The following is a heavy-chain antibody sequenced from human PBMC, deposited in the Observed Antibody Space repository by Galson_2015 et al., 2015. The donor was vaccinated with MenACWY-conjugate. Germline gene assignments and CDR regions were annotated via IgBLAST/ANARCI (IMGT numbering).Heavy chain of an antibody. D-gene: IGHD2/OR15-2a*01. CDR2: INPFGSST. J-gene: IGHJ4*02. Sequence: SVKVSCKASEDTFDSHYIHWVRQASGQGLDWMGIINPFGSSTSYAQKLQGRVTMTRDTSTRTVYMELSSLRSEDTAVYYCASGFYYFDNWGQGTLVTVSS. CDR1: EDTFDSHY. V-gene: IGHV1-46*02. CDR3: ASGFYYFDN.